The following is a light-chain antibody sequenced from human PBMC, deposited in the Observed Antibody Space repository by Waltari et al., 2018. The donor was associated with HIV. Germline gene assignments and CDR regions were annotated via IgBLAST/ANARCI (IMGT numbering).Light chain of an antibody. CDR2: DAS. CDR1: QDISNY. J-gene: IGKJ4*01. Sequence: DIQMTQSPSSLSASVGDRVTITCQASQDISNYLNWYQQKPGKAPKLLIYDASNLETGVPSRFSGSGSGTDFTFTISSLQPEDFATYYCQQYDKLPTFGGGTKVEIK. V-gene: IGKV1-33*01. CDR3: QQYDKLPT.